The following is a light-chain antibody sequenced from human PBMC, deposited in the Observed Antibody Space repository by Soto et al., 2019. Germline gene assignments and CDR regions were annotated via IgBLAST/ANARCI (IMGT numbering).Light chain of an antibody. CDR2: GAS. J-gene: IGKJ1*01. Sequence: EIVLTQSPCTLSLSPGERATLSCRASQTISSRYLAWYQQKPGQAPRLLISGASSRATGVPDRFSGSGSGTDFTLTISSLHPDDFATYYCQQYDVDSGTFGQGTKVDIK. V-gene: IGKV3-20*01. CDR3: QQYDVDSGT. CDR1: QTISSRY.